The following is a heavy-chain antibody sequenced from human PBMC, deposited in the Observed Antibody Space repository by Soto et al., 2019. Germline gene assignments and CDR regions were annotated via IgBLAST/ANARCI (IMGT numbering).Heavy chain of an antibody. CDR2: IIPIFGTA. CDR3: ARDGVVGAPGAFDI. D-gene: IGHD1-26*01. J-gene: IGHJ3*02. V-gene: IGHV1-69*13. CDR1: GGTFSSYA. Sequence: ASVKVSCKASGGTFSSYAISWVRQAPGQGLEWMGGIIPIFGTANYAQKFQGRVTITADESTSTAYMELSSLRSEDTAVYYCARDGVVGAPGAFDIWGQGTMVTVSS.